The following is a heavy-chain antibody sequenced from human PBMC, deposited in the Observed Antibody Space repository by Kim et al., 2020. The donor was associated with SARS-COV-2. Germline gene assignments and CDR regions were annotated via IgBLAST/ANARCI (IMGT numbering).Heavy chain of an antibody. D-gene: IGHD6-19*01. V-gene: IGHV3-23*01. CDR1: GFTFSNHP. Sequence: GGSLRLSCAASGFTFSNHPMNWVRQAPGKGLEWVSGMSADGLRTYYADSVKGRLTISRDNSKGTVYLQMDSLRVEDTAIYYCVISYNSGSYAWDYWGQGTLVTVSS. CDR3: VISYNSGSYAWDY. CDR2: MSADGLRT. J-gene: IGHJ4*02.